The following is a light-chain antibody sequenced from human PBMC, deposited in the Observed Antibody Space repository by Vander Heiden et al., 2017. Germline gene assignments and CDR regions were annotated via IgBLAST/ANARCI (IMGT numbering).Light chain of an antibody. CDR3: QQYYTTPWT. Sequence: CKSSQSLLYSSTNKNQLGWYQQKPGQPPKLLIYWASTRESGVPDRFSGSGSGTDFTLTISSLQAEDVAVYYCQQYYTTPWTFGQGTKVEIK. J-gene: IGKJ1*01. V-gene: IGKV4-1*01. CDR1: QSLLYSSTNKNQ. CDR2: WAS.